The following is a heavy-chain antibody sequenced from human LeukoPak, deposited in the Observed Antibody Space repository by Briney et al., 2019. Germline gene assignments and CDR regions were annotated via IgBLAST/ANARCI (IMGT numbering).Heavy chain of an antibody. CDR3: VGGLHTMSRFDP. D-gene: IGHD3-22*01. J-gene: IGHJ5*02. CDR1: GFTFSSYR. CDR2: VNTDGSTT. Sequence: GGSLRLSCAASGFTFSSYRMHWVRQAPGEGLVWVSRVNTDGSTTNYADSVKGRFTIYRDNAKNMVYLQMDSLRAEDTAVYYCVGGLHTMSRFDPWGQGTLVTVSS. V-gene: IGHV3-74*01.